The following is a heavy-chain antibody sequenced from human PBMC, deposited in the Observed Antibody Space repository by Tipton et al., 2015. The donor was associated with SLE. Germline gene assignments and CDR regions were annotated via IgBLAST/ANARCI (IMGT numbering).Heavy chain of an antibody. CDR3: AREWGDAFDI. Sequence: TLSLTCTVSGYSITSGYYWGWIRQTPGKGLEWIASLYHSGSTFYNPSLKSRVTISVDTSKNQFSLKLSSVTAADTAVYYCAREWGDAFDIWGQGTMVTVSS. CDR1: GYSITSGYY. J-gene: IGHJ3*02. CDR2: LYHSGST. D-gene: IGHD3-16*01. V-gene: IGHV4-38-2*02.